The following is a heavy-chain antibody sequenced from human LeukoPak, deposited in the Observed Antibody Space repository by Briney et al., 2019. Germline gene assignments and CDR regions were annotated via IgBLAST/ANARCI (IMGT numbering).Heavy chain of an antibody. V-gene: IGHV3-23*01. CDR1: GFTFSSYG. Sequence: GGSLRLSCAASGFTFSSYGMSWVRQAPGKGLEWVSGISGSGSGTYYADSVKGRFTISRDNSKNTLHLQMNSLRAEDTAVYYCARDKVTMIVVAGAFDIWGQGTMVTVSS. CDR3: ARDKVTMIVVAGAFDI. CDR2: ISGSGSGT. J-gene: IGHJ3*02. D-gene: IGHD3-22*01.